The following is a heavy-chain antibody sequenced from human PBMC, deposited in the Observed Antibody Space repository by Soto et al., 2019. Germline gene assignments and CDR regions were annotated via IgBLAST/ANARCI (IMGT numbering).Heavy chain of an antibody. V-gene: IGHV4-38-2*02. CDR3: ARSMYSTPAPLYYGMDV. CDR2: MYHSGIT. CDR1: GGSISSYF. D-gene: IGHD6-13*01. Sequence: SETLSLTRTVSGGSISSYFWGWIRQPPGKGLEWIGSMYHSGITYYNLSLKSRVTISVDTSKTQLSLKLSSATAADTAVYYCARSMYSTPAPLYYGMDVWGQGTTVTVSS. J-gene: IGHJ6*02.